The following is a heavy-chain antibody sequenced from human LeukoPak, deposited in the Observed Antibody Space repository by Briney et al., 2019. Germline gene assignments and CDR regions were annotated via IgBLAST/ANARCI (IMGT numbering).Heavy chain of an antibody. Sequence: SETLSLTCNVSGVLISSTGYYWAWIRQPPGKGLEWIGSIYYSGNTYYNASLKSQVSISIDTSKNQFSLRLTSVTAADTAVYYCARQTGSGLFILPGGQGTLVTVSS. D-gene: IGHD3/OR15-3a*01. V-gene: IGHV4-39*01. CDR2: IYYSGNT. CDR3: ARQTGSGLFILP. J-gene: IGHJ4*02. CDR1: GVLISSTGYY.